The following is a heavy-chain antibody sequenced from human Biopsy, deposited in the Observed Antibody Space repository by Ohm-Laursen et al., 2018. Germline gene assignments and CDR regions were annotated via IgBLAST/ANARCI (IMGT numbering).Heavy chain of an antibody. V-gene: IGHV4-61*03. CDR1: GDSRTSGPEN. CDR3: ARDRGYYSDRTVPGYFDL. J-gene: IGHJ2*01. D-gene: IGHD3-22*01. CDR2: VYYTGST. Sequence: SETLSLTCTVSGDSRTSGPENWSWIRQSPGQGLEWIGYVYYTGSTDYNPSLQSRVTISVDTSKNHFSLRLRSVTPADTAIYYCARDRGYYSDRTVPGYFDLWGRGTLVTVSS.